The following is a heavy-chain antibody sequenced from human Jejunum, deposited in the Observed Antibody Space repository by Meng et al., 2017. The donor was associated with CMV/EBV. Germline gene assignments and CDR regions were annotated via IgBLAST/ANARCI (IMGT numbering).Heavy chain of an antibody. Sequence: VSGGSIRTCYRGWIRQPPEKGLGWIGYIYYRGEADNNPTLKSGVAKSVDTSKNQFSLKLSSVTAADTAVYYCARDGLNGLWLVPGYWGPGTLVTVSS. CDR2: IYYRGEA. V-gene: IGHV4-59*01. CDR1: GGSIRTCY. CDR3: ARDGLNGLWLVPGY. D-gene: IGHD6-19*01. J-gene: IGHJ4*02.